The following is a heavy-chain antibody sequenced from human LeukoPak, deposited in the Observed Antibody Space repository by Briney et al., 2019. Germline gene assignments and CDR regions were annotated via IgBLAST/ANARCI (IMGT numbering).Heavy chain of an antibody. D-gene: IGHD4-23*01. CDR1: AASIRREY. V-gene: IGHV4-59*01. CDR3: SGGRNDNGGMFFDS. CDR2: ISYSGYT. Sequence: SQTLSLTCTVAAASIRREYCSCVRQAPRKGLEWVGVISYSGYTSYSPSLKSRGAIAVGTSKSQFSLRLGAITAADTAIYFWSGGRNDNGGMFFDSWAQGTLVTVSS. J-gene: IGHJ4*02.